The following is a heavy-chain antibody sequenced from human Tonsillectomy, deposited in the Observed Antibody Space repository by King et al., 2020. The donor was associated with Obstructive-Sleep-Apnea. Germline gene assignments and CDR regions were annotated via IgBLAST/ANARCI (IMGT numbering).Heavy chain of an antibody. Sequence: QLQESGPGLVKPSETLSLTCTVSVGSISSYSWSWIRQPPGKGLEWIGYIYYSWSTNYNPSLKSRVSLSVDTSKNQFSLKLSSGTAADTAVYYCARISTRKSGFPLDYWGQGTLVTVSS. V-gene: IGHV4-59*08. D-gene: IGHD3-22*01. CDR3: ARISTRKSGFPLDY. J-gene: IGHJ4*02. CDR1: VGSISSYS. CDR2: IYYSWST.